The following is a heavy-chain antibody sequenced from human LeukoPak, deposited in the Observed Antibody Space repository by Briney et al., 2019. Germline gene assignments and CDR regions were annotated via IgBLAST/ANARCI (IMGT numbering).Heavy chain of an antibody. CDR2: IKEDGSKK. J-gene: IGHJ5*02. CDR1: GFNFRSYW. CDR3: ARGSDWERGSYDQ. D-gene: IGHD1-26*01. Sequence: PGGSLRLSCAASGFNFRSYWMKWVRQAPGKGLEWVANIKEDGSKKYYVDSVKGRFTISRDNAENSLYLQMNSLRVEDTAVYYCARGSDWERGSYDQWGRGTVVTVSS. V-gene: IGHV3-7*05.